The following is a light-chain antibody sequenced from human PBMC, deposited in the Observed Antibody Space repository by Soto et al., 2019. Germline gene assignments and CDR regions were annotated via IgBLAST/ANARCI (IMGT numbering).Light chain of an antibody. CDR2: GNS. CDR1: SSNIGAGYD. CDR3: QSFDSSLSGWRV. V-gene: IGLV1-40*01. Sequence: QSVLTQPPSVSGAPGQRVTIPCTGSSSNIGAGYDVHWYQQLPGTAPKLLIYGNSNRPSGVPDRFSGSKSGTSASLAITGLQAEDEADYYCQSFDSSLSGWRVFGGGTKLTVL. J-gene: IGLJ3*02.